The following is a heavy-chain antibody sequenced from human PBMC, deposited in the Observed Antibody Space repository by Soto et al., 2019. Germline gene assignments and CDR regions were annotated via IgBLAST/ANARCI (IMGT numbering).Heavy chain of an antibody. J-gene: IGHJ3*02. Sequence: PGESLKISCKGSGYSFTSYWIGWVRQMPGRGLERMGIIYPGDSDTRYSPSFQGQVTITADKSISTTYMQWSSLKASDIAMYYCARLVEDCSSTSCYLRIWGQWTMVTVSS. CDR3: ARLVEDCSSTSCYLRI. V-gene: IGHV5-51*01. CDR1: GYSFTSYW. D-gene: IGHD2-2*01. CDR2: IYPGDSDT.